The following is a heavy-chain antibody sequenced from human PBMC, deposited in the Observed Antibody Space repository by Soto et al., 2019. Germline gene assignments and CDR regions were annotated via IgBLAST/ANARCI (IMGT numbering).Heavy chain of an antibody. CDR2: ISYDGSNK. J-gene: IGHJ6*02. V-gene: IGHV3-30*03. CDR1: GFTFSSYG. Sequence: QVQLVESGGGVVQPGRSLRLSCAASGFTFSSYGMHWVRQAPGKGLEWVAVISYDGSNKYYADSVKGRFTISRDNSKNTLYLQMNSLRAEDTAVYYCATVSCTNGVCGDYYYGMDFWGQGTTVTVSS. D-gene: IGHD2-8*01. CDR3: ATVSCTNGVCGDYYYGMDF.